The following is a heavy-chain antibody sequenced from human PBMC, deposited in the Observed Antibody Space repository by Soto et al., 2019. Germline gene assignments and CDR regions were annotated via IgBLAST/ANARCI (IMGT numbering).Heavy chain of an antibody. CDR1: GGSFSGYY. J-gene: IGHJ6*03. V-gene: IGHV4-34*01. CDR2: INHSGST. D-gene: IGHD2-15*01. CDR3: AGRRDSGVPYYYYYYMDV. Sequence: SETLSLTCAVYGGSFSGYYWSWIRQPPGKGLEWIGEINHSGSTNYNPSLKSRVTISVDTSKNQFSLKLSSVTAADTAVYYCAGRRDSGVPYYYYYYMDVWGKGTTVTVSS.